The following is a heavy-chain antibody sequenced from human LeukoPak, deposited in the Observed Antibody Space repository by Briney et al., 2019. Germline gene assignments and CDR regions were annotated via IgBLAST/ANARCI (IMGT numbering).Heavy chain of an antibody. Sequence: ASVKVSCKASGYTFTGYYMHWVRQAPGQGLEWMGWINPNSGGTNYAQKFQGRVTMTRDTSISTAYMELSRLRSDDTAVYYCARGALYYYDSSGSSMWFDPWGQGTLVTVSS. J-gene: IGHJ5*02. D-gene: IGHD3-22*01. CDR2: INPNSGGT. CDR1: GYTFTGYY. V-gene: IGHV1-2*02. CDR3: ARGALYYYDSSGSSMWFDP.